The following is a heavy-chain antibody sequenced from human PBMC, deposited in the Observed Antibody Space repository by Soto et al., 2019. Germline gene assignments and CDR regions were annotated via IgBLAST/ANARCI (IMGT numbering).Heavy chain of an antibody. CDR1: GFTFSNAW. D-gene: IGHD3-10*02. Sequence: GGSLRLSCAASGFTFSNAWINWVRQAPGKGLEWVGRIKSKTDGGTTDFAATVKGRFAISRDDSKNMVYLQMNSLKTEDTAVYYCTSDSYIPLVTVCSDYWGTGTLLTLSS. V-gene: IGHV3-15*07. CDR2: IKSKTDGGTT. J-gene: IGHJ4*01. CDR3: TSDSYIPLVTVCSDY.